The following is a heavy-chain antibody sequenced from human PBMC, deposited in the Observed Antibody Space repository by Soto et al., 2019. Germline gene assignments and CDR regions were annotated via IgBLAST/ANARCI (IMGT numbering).Heavy chain of an antibody. V-gene: IGHV1-58*01. CDR3: AADAPSVYYGSGGPYYGMDV. Sequence: ASVKVSCKASGFTFTSSAVQWVRQARGQRLEWIGWIVVGSGNTNYAQKFQERVTITRDMSTSTAYMELSSLRSEDTAVYYCAADAPSVYYGSGGPYYGMDVWGQGTTVTVSS. J-gene: IGHJ6*02. D-gene: IGHD3-10*01. CDR2: IVVGSGNT. CDR1: GFTFTSSA.